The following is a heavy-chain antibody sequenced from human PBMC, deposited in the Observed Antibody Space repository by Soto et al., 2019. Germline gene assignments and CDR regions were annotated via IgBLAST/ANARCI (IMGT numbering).Heavy chain of an antibody. CDR3: AKDAGEMATTGGY. J-gene: IGHJ4*02. CDR2: ISGSGGST. Sequence: GESLKISCAASGFTFSSYAMSWVRQAPGKGLEWVSAISGSGGSTYYADSVKGRFTISRDNSKNTLYLQMNSLRAEDTAVYYCAKDAGEMATTGGYWGQGTLVTVSS. V-gene: IGHV3-23*01. D-gene: IGHD1-1*01. CDR1: GFTFSSYA.